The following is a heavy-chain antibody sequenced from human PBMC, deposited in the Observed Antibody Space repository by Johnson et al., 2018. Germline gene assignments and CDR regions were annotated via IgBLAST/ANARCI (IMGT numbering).Heavy chain of an antibody. V-gene: IGHV3-30*03. CDR3: ARSTGDYGDLLYYGMDV. D-gene: IGHD4-17*01. CDR2: ISYDGSNK. Sequence: QVQLVESGGGVVQPGRSLRLSCAASGFTFSSYGMHWVRQAPGKGLEWVAVISYDGSNKYYADSVKGRFTISRDNSKNTLYLQMNSLRAEDTAVYYCARSTGDYGDLLYYGMDVWGPGTTGTVSS. J-gene: IGHJ6*02. CDR1: GFTFSSYG.